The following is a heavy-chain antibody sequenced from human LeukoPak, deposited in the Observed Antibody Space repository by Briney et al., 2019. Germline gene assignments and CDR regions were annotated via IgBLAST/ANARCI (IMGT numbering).Heavy chain of an antibody. Sequence: SSETLSLTCLVSGASISGHYWSWLRQPPGKGLEWIGYIYHSGATRYTSSLKSRVTMSLDTSKNNFSLKLSAVTAAGTAVYYCARGNGMATFPWDSWGQGTLVTVSS. CDR2: IYHSGAT. V-gene: IGHV4-59*11. D-gene: IGHD5-24*01. CDR1: GASISGHY. J-gene: IGHJ4*02. CDR3: ARGNGMATFPWDS.